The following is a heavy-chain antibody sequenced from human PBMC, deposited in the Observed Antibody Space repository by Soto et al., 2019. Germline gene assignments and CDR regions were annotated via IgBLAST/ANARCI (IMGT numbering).Heavy chain of an antibody. V-gene: IGHV3-30-3*01. CDR2: ISYVGSNK. J-gene: IGHJ2*01. CDR1: GFTFSTTA. D-gene: IGHD4-17*01. Sequence: QVQLVESGGGVVQPGRSLRLSCAASGFTFSTTAMHWVRQAPGKGLEWVTVISYVGSNKYYADSVKGRFTISRDNSKNTLYLQMNRLRAEDTAVYYCARDPNQRDDYGNQDDWYFDLWGRGTLVTVSS. CDR3: ARDPNQRDDYGNQDDWYFDL.